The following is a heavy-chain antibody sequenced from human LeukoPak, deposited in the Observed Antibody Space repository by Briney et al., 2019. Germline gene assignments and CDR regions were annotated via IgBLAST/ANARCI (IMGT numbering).Heavy chain of an antibody. Sequence: GGSLRLSCAASGFTFSSHAMSWVRQAPGKGLEWVSSISGSGGGTYSAESVRGRFSISRDNSKNMLYLQMSSLRAEDTAVYNCAKGAYDYWTAPFENWGQGSQVTVSS. CDR3: AKGAYDYWTAPFEN. D-gene: IGHD3-3*01. CDR1: GFTFSSHA. V-gene: IGHV3-23*01. CDR2: ISGSGGGT. J-gene: IGHJ4*02.